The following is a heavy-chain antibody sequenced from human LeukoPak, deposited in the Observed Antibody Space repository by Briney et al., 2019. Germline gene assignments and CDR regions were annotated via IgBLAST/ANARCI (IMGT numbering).Heavy chain of an antibody. CDR3: ARDIIAAAGIVDY. D-gene: IGHD6-13*01. CDR1: GFTFSNYI. CDR2: ISSGSTYV. V-gene: IGHV3-21*01. J-gene: IGHJ4*02. Sequence: GGSLRLSCAASGFTFSNYIINWVRQAPGKALEWFSSISSGSTYVYYADSVKGRFTISRDNAKNSLYLQMNSLRAEDTAVYYCARDIIAAAGIVDYWGQGTLVTVSS.